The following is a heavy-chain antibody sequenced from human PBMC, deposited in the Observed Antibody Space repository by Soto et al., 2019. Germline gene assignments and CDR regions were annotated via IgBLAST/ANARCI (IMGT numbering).Heavy chain of an antibody. D-gene: IGHD6-19*01. CDR2: INPNSGGT. V-gene: IGHV1-2*04. CDR1: GYIFTGYY. J-gene: IGHJ3*02. Sequence: ASVKVSCKASGYIFTGYYMHWVRQAPGQGLEWMGWINPNSGGTNYAQKFQGWVTMTRDTSISTAYMELSRLRSDDTAVYYCARGQGIAVSPYYAFDIWGQGTMVTVSS. CDR3: ARGQGIAVSPYYAFDI.